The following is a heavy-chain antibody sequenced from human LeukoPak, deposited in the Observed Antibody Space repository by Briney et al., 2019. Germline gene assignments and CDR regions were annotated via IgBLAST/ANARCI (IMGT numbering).Heavy chain of an antibody. J-gene: IGHJ4*02. CDR2: INPSRGTT. V-gene: IGHV1-46*01. D-gene: IGHD3-22*01. CDR1: GYTFTTYY. Sequence: ASVKVSCKVSGYTFTTYYIHWVRQAPGQGLEWMGIINPSRGTTSYAQKFQGRVTMTRDTSTSTVYMELSSLRSEDTAVYYCARASGYDSSGYYHYWGQGTLVTVSS. CDR3: ARASGYDSSGYYHY.